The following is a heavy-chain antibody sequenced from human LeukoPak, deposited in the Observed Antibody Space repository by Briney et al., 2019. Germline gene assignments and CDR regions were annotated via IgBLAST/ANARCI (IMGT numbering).Heavy chain of an antibody. CDR2: INPNSGGT. CDR3: AREPREVYYGMDV. V-gene: IGHV1-2*02. Sequence: ASVNVSCKASGYTFTGYYMHWVRQAPGQGLEWMGWINPNSGGTNYAQKFQGRVTMTRDTSISTAYMELSRLRSDDTAVYYCAREPREVYYGMDVWGQGTTVTVSS. J-gene: IGHJ6*01. CDR1: GYTFTGYY.